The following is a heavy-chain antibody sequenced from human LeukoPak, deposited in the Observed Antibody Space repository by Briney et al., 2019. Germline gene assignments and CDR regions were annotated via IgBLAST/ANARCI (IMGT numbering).Heavy chain of an antibody. Sequence: ASVKVSCKVSGYTLTELSMHWVRQAPGKGLEWMGGFDPEDGETIYAQKFQGRVTMTEDTSTDTAYMELSSLRSEDTAVYYCATQADYYDSSGPALDAFDIWSQGTMVTVSS. D-gene: IGHD3-22*01. J-gene: IGHJ3*02. CDR1: GYTLTELS. CDR3: ATQADYYDSSGPALDAFDI. V-gene: IGHV1-24*01. CDR2: FDPEDGET.